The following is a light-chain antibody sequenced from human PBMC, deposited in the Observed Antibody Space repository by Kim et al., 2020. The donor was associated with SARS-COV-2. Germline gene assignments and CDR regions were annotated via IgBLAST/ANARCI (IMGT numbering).Light chain of an antibody. CDR1: HGLCNS. CDR3: QNYNSAPYT. V-gene: IGKV1-27*01. Sequence: SASVGYRVPIPSLARHGLCNSFAWYQHNPGNVPPLLIFAASPLQSGVPSRFIGSRSGPDFTLTISRLQPEDVATYYCQNYNSAPYTFGQGTKLEI. J-gene: IGKJ2*01. CDR2: AAS.